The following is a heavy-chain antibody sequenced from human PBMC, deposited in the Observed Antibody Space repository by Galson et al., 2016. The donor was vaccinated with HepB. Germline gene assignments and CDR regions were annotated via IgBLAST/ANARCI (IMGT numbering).Heavy chain of an antibody. V-gene: IGHV4-30-2*01. J-gene: IGHJ6*02. CDR3: ARGGAGYYYYGLDV. D-gene: IGHD3-9*01. CDR1: DGSISSYSYS. Sequence: TLSLTCAVSDGSISSYSYSWSWIRQPPGKGLEWIGHIYQTGITHYSPSLRSRVTISVDRSKNQFSLKLSPVTAADTAVYYCARGGAGYYYYGLDVWGQGTTVTVSS. CDR2: IYQTGIT.